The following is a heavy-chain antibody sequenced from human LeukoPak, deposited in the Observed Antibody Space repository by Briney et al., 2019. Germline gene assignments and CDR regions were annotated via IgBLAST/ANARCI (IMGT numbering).Heavy chain of an antibody. D-gene: IGHD5-12*01. V-gene: IGHV4-34*01. J-gene: IGHJ4*02. CDR2: INQGGST. CDR3: ARRGIWIQWNFEY. Sequence: SETLSLTCAVEGGAFNDDYWSWVRQSPEKGLGWIAEINQGGSTIYNPSLKNRVTMSIDTTRKHFSLQLAPLTAADTAVYFCARRGIWIQWNFEYWGQGVLVTVSS. CDR1: GGAFNDDY.